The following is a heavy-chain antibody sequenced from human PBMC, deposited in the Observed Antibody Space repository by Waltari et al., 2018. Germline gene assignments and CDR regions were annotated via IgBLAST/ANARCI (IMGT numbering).Heavy chain of an antibody. D-gene: IGHD1-26*01. CDR2: IYYSGST. J-gene: IGHJ4*02. Sequence: QVQLQESGPGLVKPSATLSLTCTVSGGSISSYYWSWIRQPPGKGLEWIGYIYYSGSTNYNPSLKSRVTISVDTSKNQFSLKLSSVTAADTAVYYCARSGGIVGAIPPTTPFDYWGQGTLVTVSS. CDR3: ARSGGIVGAIPPTTPFDY. CDR1: GGSISSYY. V-gene: IGHV4-59*01.